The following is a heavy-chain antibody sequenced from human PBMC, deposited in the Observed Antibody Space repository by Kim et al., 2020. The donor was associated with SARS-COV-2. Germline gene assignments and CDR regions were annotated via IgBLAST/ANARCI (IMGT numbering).Heavy chain of an antibody. CDR1: GGSITSIPW. CDR3: TKSDTYGNTHWFDP. Sequence: SETLSLTCAVSGGSITSIPWWSWVRQSPEKGLEWIGEIYHSGSTNYNPSLKSRVTISIDKSNNQFSLRLSSVTAADTAVYYCTKSDTYGNTHWFDPWGQGTLVTVSS. V-gene: IGHV4-4*02. D-gene: IGHD5-18*01. CDR2: IYHSGST. J-gene: IGHJ5*02.